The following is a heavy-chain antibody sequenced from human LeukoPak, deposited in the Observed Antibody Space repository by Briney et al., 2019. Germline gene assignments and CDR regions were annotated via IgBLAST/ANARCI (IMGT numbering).Heavy chain of an antibody. V-gene: IGHV3-7*03. J-gene: IGHJ4*02. D-gene: IGHD1-26*01. CDR3: AKDTNPYSGATTGEFDY. Sequence: GGSLRLSCAASGFTFTTYWMSWVRQAPGKGLEWVANIKQDGTEKYYVDSVKGRFTISRDNAKNSLYLQMNSLRAEDTALYYCAKDTNPYSGATTGEFDYWGQGTLVTVSS. CDR2: IKQDGTEK. CDR1: GFTFTTYW.